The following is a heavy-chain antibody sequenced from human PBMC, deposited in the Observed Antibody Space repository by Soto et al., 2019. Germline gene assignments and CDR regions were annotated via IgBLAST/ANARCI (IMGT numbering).Heavy chain of an antibody. D-gene: IGHD1-20*01. V-gene: IGHV1-69*02. Sequence: GASVKVSCKASGGTFSSYTISWVRQAPGQGLEWMGRIIPILGIANYAQKFQGRVTITADKSTSTAYMELSSLRSEDTAVYYCARGLTGPNYYYYYMDVWGKGTTVTVSS. CDR2: IIPILGIA. CDR3: ARGLTGPNYYYYYMDV. J-gene: IGHJ6*03. CDR1: GGTFSSYT.